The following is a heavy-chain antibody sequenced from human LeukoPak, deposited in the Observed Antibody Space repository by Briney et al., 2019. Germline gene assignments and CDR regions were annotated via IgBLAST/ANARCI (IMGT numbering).Heavy chain of an antibody. CDR3: ARVRYYGSGEEIDP. V-gene: IGHV4-31*03. CDR1: GGSISRGGYF. CDR2: IYHGGNT. J-gene: IGHJ5*02. D-gene: IGHD3-10*01. Sequence: PSETLSLACTVSGGSISRGGYFWSWIRQNPGKGLEWIGYIYHGGNTYYNPSLKSRVTISVDTSKNQFSLTLSSVTAADTAMYYCARVRYYGSGEEIDPWGQGTLVTVSS.